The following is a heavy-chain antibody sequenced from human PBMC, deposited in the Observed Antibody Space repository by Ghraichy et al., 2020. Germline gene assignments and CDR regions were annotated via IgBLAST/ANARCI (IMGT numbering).Heavy chain of an antibody. J-gene: IGHJ5*02. V-gene: IGHV4-34*01. CDR2: INHSGST. CDR3: AGVWGIQLDSGGGPFDP. D-gene: IGHD5-18*01. CDR1: GGSFSGYY. Sequence: ESLNISCAVYGGSFSGYYWSWIRQPPGKGLEWIGEINHSGSTNYNPSLKSRVTISVDTSKNQFSLKLSSVTAADTAVYYCAGVWGIQLDSGGGPFDPWGQGTLVTVSS.